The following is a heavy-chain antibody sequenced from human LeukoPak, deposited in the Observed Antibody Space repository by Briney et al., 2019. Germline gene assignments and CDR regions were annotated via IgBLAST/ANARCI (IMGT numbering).Heavy chain of an antibody. D-gene: IGHD6-13*01. CDR1: GGSFSGYY. V-gene: IGHV4-59*01. Sequence: PSETLSLTCAVYGGSFSGYYWSWIRQPPGGGLEWIGYISDSGNTYYKSSLKSRVTISLDTSKSQFSLKLKSVTAADTAMYYCASGKQQMIGAAWGQGTLVTVSS. J-gene: IGHJ5*02. CDR2: ISDSGNT. CDR3: ASGKQQMIGAA.